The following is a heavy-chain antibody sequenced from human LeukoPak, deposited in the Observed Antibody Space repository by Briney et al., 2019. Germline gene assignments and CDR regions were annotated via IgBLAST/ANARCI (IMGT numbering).Heavy chain of an antibody. CDR3: YAWSGEDIDY. J-gene: IGHJ4*02. CDR2: TKPDGSDK. CDR1: RFSFSGQW. Sequence: PGGSLRLSCAASRFSFSGQWMNSVRQAPGKGLEWVANTKPDGSDKRYVDSVKGRFTISRDNTKNSVPLQMNSLRAEDTAVYSCYAWSGEDIDYWGQGTLVTVSS. D-gene: IGHD1-14*01. V-gene: IGHV3-7*01.